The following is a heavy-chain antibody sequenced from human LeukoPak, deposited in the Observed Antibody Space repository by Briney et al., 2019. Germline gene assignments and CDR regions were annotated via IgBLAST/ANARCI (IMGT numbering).Heavy chain of an antibody. D-gene: IGHD3-22*01. CDR1: GFTFSDYY. J-gene: IGHJ5*02. Sequence: PGGSLRLSCAASGFTFSDYYMSWIRQPPGKGLEWVSSISGGGYTIYYADSVKGRFTISRDNARNSLYLQMNSLRAEDTAVYFCARDDYYYDTTGYYWWFDPWGQGTLVTVS. CDR3: ARDDYYYDTTGYYWWFDP. CDR2: ISGGGYTI. V-gene: IGHV3-11*01.